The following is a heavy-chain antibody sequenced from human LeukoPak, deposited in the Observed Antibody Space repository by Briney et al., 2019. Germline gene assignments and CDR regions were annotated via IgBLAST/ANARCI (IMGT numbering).Heavy chain of an antibody. D-gene: IGHD1-26*01. J-gene: IGHJ6*03. CDR3: ARAKFSAYTGNPGARKSSYDMDV. V-gene: IGHV3-23*01. CDR1: AFTFSSYS. CDR2: ISGSGGST. Sequence: GGSLRLSCAASAFTFSSYSMNWVRQAPGKGLEWVSAISGSGGSTYYADSVKGRFTISRDNSKNTLYLQMNSLRAEDTAVYYCARAKFSAYTGNPGARKSSYDMDVWGKGTTVTVSS.